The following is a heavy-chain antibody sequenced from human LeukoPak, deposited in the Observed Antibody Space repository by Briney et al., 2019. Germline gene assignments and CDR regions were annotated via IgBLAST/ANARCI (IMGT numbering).Heavy chain of an antibody. J-gene: IGHJ3*02. CDR1: GFTVSSNY. CDR3: ARDGTFLEWLFPPDAFDI. D-gene: IGHD3-3*02. CDR2: IYSGGST. Sequence: SGGSLRLSCAASGFTVSSNYMSWVRQAPGKGLEWVSVIYSGGSTYYADSVKGRFTISRDNSKNTLYLQMNSLRAEDTAVYYCARDGTFLEWLFPPDAFDIWGQGTMVTVSS. V-gene: IGHV3-66*01.